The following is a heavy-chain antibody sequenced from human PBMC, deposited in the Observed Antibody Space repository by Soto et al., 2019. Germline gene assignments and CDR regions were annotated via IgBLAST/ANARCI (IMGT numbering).Heavy chain of an antibody. D-gene: IGHD6-13*01. V-gene: IGHV3-33*01. CDR1: GFVYSTYA. CDR3: VRGIPSQYSSNWLYWYFDL. J-gene: IGHJ2*01. CDR2: IWNDGTKK. Sequence: VQLVESGGGVVQPGRSLRLSCAASGFVYSTYAMHWVRLSPGEGLEWVAVIWNDGTKKYYVDSVKGRFTISRDNSQNTLNLQMDSLRVEDTAVYFCVRGIPSQYSSNWLYWYFDLWGRGTQVTVSS.